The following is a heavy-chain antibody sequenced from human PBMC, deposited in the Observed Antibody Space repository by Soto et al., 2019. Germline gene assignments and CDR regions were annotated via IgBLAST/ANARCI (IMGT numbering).Heavy chain of an antibody. D-gene: IGHD6-6*01. CDR1: GYTFTGYY. V-gene: IGHV1-2*02. Sequence: ASVKVSCKASGYTFTGYYMHWVRQAPGQGLEWMGWINPNSGGTNYAQKFQGRVTMTRDTSISTAYMELSRLRSDDTAVYYCAREGGQLGDYYYYGMDVWGQGTTVTV. CDR2: INPNSGGT. J-gene: IGHJ6*02. CDR3: AREGGQLGDYYYYGMDV.